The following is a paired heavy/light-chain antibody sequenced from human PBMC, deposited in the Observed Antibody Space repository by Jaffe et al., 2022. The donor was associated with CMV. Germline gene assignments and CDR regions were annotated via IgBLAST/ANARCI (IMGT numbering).Heavy chain of an antibody. D-gene: IGHD2-15*01. CDR1: GFSLSTSGMC. Sequence: QVTLRESGPALVKPTQTLTLTCTFSGFSLSTSGMCVSWIRQPPGKALEWLARIDWDDDKYYSTSLKTRLTISKDTSKNQVVLTMTNMDPVDTATYYCARTGRYCSGGTCRYYFDYWGQGTLVTVSS. J-gene: IGHJ4*02. CDR3: ARTGRYCSGGTCRYYFDY. CDR2: IDWDDDK. V-gene: IGHV2-70*15.
Light chain of an antibody. CDR2: LGS. J-gene: IGKJ2*01. CDR1: QSLLHSNGYNY. CDR3: MQALQNPEYT. Sequence: DIVMTQFPLSLPVTPGEPASISCRSSQSLLHSNGYNYLDWYLQKPGQSPQLLIYLGSNRASGVPDRFSGSGSGTDFTLKVSRVEAEDVGIYYCMQALQNPEYTFGQGTKLEIK. V-gene: IGKV2-28*01.